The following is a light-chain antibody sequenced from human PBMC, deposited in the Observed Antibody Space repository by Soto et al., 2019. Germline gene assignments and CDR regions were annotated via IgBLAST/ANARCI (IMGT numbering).Light chain of an antibody. J-gene: IGLJ1*01. CDR1: SSDVGGYNY. CDR2: DVS. Sequence: QSVLTQPASVSGSPGRSITISCTGTSSDVGGYNYVSWYQHHPGKAPKLMIYDVSNRPSGVSNRFSGSKSGNTASLSISGLQPEDEADYYCSSYRTSNTRQIVCGTGTKVPS. V-gene: IGLV2-14*03. CDR3: SSYRTSNTRQIV.